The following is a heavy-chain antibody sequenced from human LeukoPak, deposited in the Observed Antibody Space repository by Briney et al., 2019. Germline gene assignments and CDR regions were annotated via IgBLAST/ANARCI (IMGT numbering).Heavy chain of an antibody. CDR3: ARDHHDSRGYYFVDY. J-gene: IGHJ4*02. V-gene: IGHV3-48*04. CDR2: ISGGGSTI. Sequence: GGSLRLSCAASGFTLSAYSMNWVRQAPGKGLEWVSYISGGGSTIYYADSVKGRFPLSRQNAKNSLYLQMNSLRADDTAVYYCARDHHDSRGYYFVDYWGQGTLVTVSS. D-gene: IGHD3-22*01. CDR1: GFTLSAYS.